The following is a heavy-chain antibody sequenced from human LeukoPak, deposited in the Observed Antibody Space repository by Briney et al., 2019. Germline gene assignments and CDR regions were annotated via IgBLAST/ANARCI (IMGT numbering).Heavy chain of an antibody. CDR1: GFTFSSYG. Sequence: PGGSLRLSCAASGFTFSSYGMHWVRQAPGKGLEWVAFIRYDGSNKYYADSVKGRFTISRDNSKNTLYLQMNSLRAEDTAVYYCARDYYYDILTGYYSLGYWGQGTLVTVSS. CDR3: ARDYYYDILTGYYSLGY. J-gene: IGHJ4*02. D-gene: IGHD3-9*01. CDR2: IRYDGSNK. V-gene: IGHV3-30*02.